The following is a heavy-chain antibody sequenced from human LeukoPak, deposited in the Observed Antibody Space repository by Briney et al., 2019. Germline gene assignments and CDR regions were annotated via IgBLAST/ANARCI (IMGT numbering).Heavy chain of an antibody. CDR2: TYYRSKWYN. CDR3: IKESEVGTKYSWFDP. J-gene: IGHJ5*02. D-gene: IGHD1-26*01. V-gene: IGHV6-1*01. CDR1: GDSVSSNSAA. Sequence: SQTLSLTCAISGDSVSSNSAAWNWIRQSPSRGLEWLGRTYYRSKWYNDYAESMKSRITINPDTSKNHFSLQLKSVTPEDTAVYYCIKESEVGTKYSWFDPWGQGTLVTVSS.